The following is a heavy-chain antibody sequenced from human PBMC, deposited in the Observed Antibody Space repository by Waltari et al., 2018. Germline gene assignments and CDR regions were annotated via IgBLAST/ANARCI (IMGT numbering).Heavy chain of an antibody. D-gene: IGHD1-1*01. J-gene: IGHJ4*02. CDR3: ARVASLNPKNDFDY. CDR2: DIPSCGTA. Sequence: QVQLVQSGAEVRKPGSSVKVSCKASGGTFSSFAISWVRQATGKGLEWMGRDIPSCGTANCGQKCQGRVTRTADESTRTAYMELSSLRAEDTAVYYCARVASLNPKNDFDYWGQGTLVTVSS. V-gene: IGHV1-69*15. CDR1: GGTFSSFA.